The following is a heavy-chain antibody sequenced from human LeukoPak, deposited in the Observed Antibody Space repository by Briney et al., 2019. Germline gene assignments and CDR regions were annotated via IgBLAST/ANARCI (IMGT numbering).Heavy chain of an antibody. V-gene: IGHV1-18*01. CDR1: GYTFTSYG. J-gene: IGHJ6*02. CDR3: ARDDYYGSGSRPYYYYYYGMDV. Sequence: ASVKVPCKASGYTFTSYGISWVRQAPGQGLEWMGWISAYNGNTNYAQKLQGRVTMTTDTSTSTAYMELRSLRSDDTAVYYCARDDYYGSGSRPYYYYYYGMDVWGQGTTVTVSS. CDR2: ISAYNGNT. D-gene: IGHD3-10*01.